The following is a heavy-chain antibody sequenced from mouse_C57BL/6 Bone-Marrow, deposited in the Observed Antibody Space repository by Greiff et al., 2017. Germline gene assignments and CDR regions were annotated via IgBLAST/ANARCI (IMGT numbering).Heavy chain of an antibody. CDR2: IDPSDSYT. CDR3: ARGDLFYYVDY. D-gene: IGHD2-3*01. J-gene: IGHJ2*01. CDR1: GYTFTSYW. V-gene: IGHV1-69*01. Sequence: VQLQQPGAELVMPGASVKLSCKASGYTFTSYWMHWVKQRPGQGLEWIGEIDPSDSYTNYNQKFKGKSTLTVDKSSSTAYMQLSSLTSEDSAVYYCARGDLFYYVDYWGQGTTLTVSS.